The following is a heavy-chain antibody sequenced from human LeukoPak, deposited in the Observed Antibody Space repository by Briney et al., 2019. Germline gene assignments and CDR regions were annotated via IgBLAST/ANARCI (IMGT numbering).Heavy chain of an antibody. Sequence: PGGSLRLSCAASGFTFSSYWMSWVRQAPGKGLEWVANIKQDGSDKYYVGSVAGRFSISRDNAKNSLYLQMNSLRAEDTAVYYCARDSYASGSYSDFDYWGQGTLVTVSS. CDR3: ARDSYASGSYSDFDY. V-gene: IGHV3-7*03. D-gene: IGHD3-10*01. J-gene: IGHJ4*02. CDR2: IKQDGSDK. CDR1: GFTFSSYW.